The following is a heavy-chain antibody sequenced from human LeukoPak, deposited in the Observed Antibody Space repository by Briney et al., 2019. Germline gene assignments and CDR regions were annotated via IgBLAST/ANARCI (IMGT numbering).Heavy chain of an antibody. J-gene: IGHJ5*02. CDR1: RFTFSSYA. D-gene: IGHD3-10*01. CDR2: IGSGGST. V-gene: IGHV3-23*01. Sequence: PGGSLRLSCAASRFTFSSYAMSWVRQAPGKGLEWVSGIGSGGSTYYADSAKGRFTISRDNSKNTLYLQMNSLRAEDTAVYYCAKDRGGLAIYWFDPWGQGTLVTVSS. CDR3: AKDRGGLAIYWFDP.